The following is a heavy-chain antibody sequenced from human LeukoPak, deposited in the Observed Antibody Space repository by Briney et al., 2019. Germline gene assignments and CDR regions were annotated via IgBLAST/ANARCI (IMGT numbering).Heavy chain of an antibody. D-gene: IGHD1-26*01. V-gene: IGHV1-69*05. CDR1: GGTFSSYA. CDR2: TIPIFGTA. CDR3: AREPSIVGATDGRLVRNY. Sequence: GASVKVSCKASGGTFSSYAISWVRQAPGQGLEWMGGTIPIFGTANYAQKFQGRVTITTDESTSTAYMELSSLRSEDTAVYYCAREPSIVGATDGRLVRNYWGQGTLVTVSS. J-gene: IGHJ4*02.